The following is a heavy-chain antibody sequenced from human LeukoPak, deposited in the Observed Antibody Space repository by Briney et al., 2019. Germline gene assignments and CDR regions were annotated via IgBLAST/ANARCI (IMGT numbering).Heavy chain of an antibody. D-gene: IGHD4-17*01. V-gene: IGHV4-30-2*01. CDR2: IYHSGST. CDR3: ARESGYGDYVFDY. CDR1: GGSISSGGYS. J-gene: IGHJ4*02. Sequence: SETLSLTCAVSGGSISSGGYSCSWVRQPPGKGLEWIGYIYHSGSTYYNPSLKSRVTISVDRSNNQFSLKLSSVTAADTAVYYCARESGYGDYVFDYWGQGTLVTVSS.